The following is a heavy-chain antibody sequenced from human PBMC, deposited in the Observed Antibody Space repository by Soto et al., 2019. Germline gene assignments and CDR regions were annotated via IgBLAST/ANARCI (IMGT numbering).Heavy chain of an antibody. D-gene: IGHD1-7*01. Sequence: GGSLRLSCSASGVTFSSSGMTWVRQAPGKGLEWVSFSSATGAGTYYADSVKGRFTISTDNSKNTLYLQMTSLRADDTAVYYCAKDRRAGGNYGFYSDFSGQGALVTVSS. V-gene: IGHV3-23*01. J-gene: IGHJ4*02. CDR3: AKDRRAGGNYGFYSDF. CDR2: SSATGAGT. CDR1: GVTFSSSG.